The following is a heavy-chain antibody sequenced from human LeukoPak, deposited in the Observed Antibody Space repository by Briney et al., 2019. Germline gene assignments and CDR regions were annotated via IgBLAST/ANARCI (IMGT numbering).Heavy chain of an antibody. J-gene: IGHJ6*03. V-gene: IGHV4-59*01. CDR3: ARDGGRLAPGAPVYYYYYMDV. Sequence: SETLSLTCTVSGGSISSYYWSWIRQPPGKGLEWIGYIYYSGSTNYNPSLKSRVTISVDTSKNQFSLKLSSVTAADTAVYYCARDGGRLAPGAPVYYYYYMDVWGKGTTVTVSS. D-gene: IGHD6-25*01. CDR2: IYYSGST. CDR1: GGSISSYY.